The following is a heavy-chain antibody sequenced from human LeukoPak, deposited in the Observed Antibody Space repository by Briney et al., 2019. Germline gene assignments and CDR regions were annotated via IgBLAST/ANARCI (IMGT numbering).Heavy chain of an antibody. CDR2: IYHSGST. V-gene: IGHV4-59*12. CDR3: ARDQWSRFDP. CDR1: GGSISSYY. D-gene: IGHD2-8*01. J-gene: IGHJ5*02. Sequence: PSETLSLTCTVSGGSISSYYWSWIRQPPGKGLEWIGYIYHSGSTYYNPSLKSRVTISVDRSKNQFSLKLSSVTAADTAVYYCARDQWSRFDPWGQGTLVTVSS.